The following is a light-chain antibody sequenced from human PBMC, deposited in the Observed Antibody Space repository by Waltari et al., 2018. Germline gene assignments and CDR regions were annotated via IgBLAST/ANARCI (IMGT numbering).Light chain of an antibody. CDR3: QNFGSSPYS. V-gene: IGKV3-20*01. CDR2: AAS. CDR1: QSVSSY. Sequence: VILTQSPATLSLSPGERDTLSCRASQSVSSYLAWYQQKPGQAPRLLIYAASSRATGIPDRFSGSGSGTDFTLTISSLEPEDFAVYYCQNFGSSPYSFGQGTKVEIK. J-gene: IGKJ2*03.